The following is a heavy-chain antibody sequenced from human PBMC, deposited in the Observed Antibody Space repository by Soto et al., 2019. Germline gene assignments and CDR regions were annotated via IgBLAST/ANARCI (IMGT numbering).Heavy chain of an antibody. CDR1: GYTFTSYA. J-gene: IGHJ5*02. CDR2: INAGNGNT. CDR3: ARGSPGQQTTGLWFGEFVPANWFDP. D-gene: IGHD3-10*01. Sequence: GASVKVSCKASGYTFTSYAMHWVRQAPGQRLEWMGWINAGNGNTKYSQKFQGRVTITRDTSASTAYMELSSLRSEDTAVYYCARGSPGQQTTGLWFGEFVPANWFDPWGQGTLVTVSS. V-gene: IGHV1-3*01.